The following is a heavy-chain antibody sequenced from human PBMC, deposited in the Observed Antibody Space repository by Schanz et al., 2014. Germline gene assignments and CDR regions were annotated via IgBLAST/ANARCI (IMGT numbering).Heavy chain of an antibody. D-gene: IGHD1-7*01. CDR2: FMPLLAIA. J-gene: IGHJ3*02. CDR1: GYTFTNHY. CDR3: ARDRWNYEGGIFDI. Sequence: QVQVIQSGPEVKKPGASVKVSCKASGYTFTNHYLHWVRQAPGQGPEWMGRFMPLLAIANYAQKFQDRVTMTADKATSTAYMELSGLRSEDTAMYYCARDRWNYEGGIFDIWGQGPMVTVSS. V-gene: IGHV1-69*09.